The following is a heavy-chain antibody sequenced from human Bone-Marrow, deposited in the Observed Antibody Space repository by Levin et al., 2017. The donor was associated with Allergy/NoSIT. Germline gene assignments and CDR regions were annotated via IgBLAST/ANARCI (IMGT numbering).Heavy chain of an antibody. CDR2: IYYSGRT. J-gene: IGHJ6*03. CDR3: ARGRGAGSYYSYMDV. Sequence: SQTLSLTCSVSGDSINNSYWSWIRQPPGKGLEWIGYIYYSGRTNYSPSLKSRVTISGDTSKNQFSLKVTSVTAADTAVYYCARGRGAGSYYSYMDVWGKGTTVTVSS. CDR1: GDSINNSY. V-gene: IGHV4-59*01. D-gene: IGHD4/OR15-4a*01.